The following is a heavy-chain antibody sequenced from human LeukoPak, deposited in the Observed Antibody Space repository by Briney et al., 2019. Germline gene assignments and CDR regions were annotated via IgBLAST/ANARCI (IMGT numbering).Heavy chain of an antibody. D-gene: IGHD5-24*01. V-gene: IGHV1-46*01. CDR3: AREDGRRQRWLQLAADGFDY. J-gene: IGHJ4*02. CDR2: INPSGGST. Sequence: GASVKVSCKASGYTFTSYYMHWVRQAPGQGLEWMGIINPSGGSTSYAQKFQGRVTMTSDTSTSTVYMELSGLRSEDTAVYYCAREDGRRQRWLQLAADGFDYWGQGTLVTVSS. CDR1: GYTFTSYY.